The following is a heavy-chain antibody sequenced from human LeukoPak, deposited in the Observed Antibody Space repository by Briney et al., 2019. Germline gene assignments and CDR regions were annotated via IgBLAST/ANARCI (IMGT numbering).Heavy chain of an antibody. J-gene: IGHJ4*02. CDR3: SRARYFDSSGYYSPPFFDY. D-gene: IGHD3-22*01. CDR2: ISAYNGNT. V-gene: IGHV1-18*01. Sequence: ASVKVSCKASGYTFTSHGSSWVRQAPGRGLEWMGWISAYNGNTNYAQKLQGRVTMTTDTSTSTAYMELRSLRSDDTAVYYCSRARYFDSSGYYSPPFFDYWGQGTLVTVSS. CDR1: GYTFTSHG.